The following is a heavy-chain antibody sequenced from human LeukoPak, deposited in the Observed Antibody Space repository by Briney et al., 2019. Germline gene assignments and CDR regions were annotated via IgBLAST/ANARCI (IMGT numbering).Heavy chain of an antibody. CDR2: ISYDGSHK. V-gene: IGHV3-30*18. CDR3: AKDGDPHGFEI. Sequence: GGSLRLSCAASGFTFSEEYMHWVRQAPGKGLEWVAVISYDGSHKYYADSVKGRFSISRDNAENTLYLQMNSLRADDTAVYYCAKDGDPHGFEIWGQGTMVTVSS. CDR1: GFTFSEEY. D-gene: IGHD2-21*02. J-gene: IGHJ3*02.